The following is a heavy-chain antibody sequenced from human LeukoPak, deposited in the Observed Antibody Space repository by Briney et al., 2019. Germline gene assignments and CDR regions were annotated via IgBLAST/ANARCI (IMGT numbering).Heavy chain of an antibody. J-gene: IGHJ3*02. CDR1: GFTFSSYA. CDR3: AKERPVGIAAAKSGAFDI. CDR2: ISGSGGST. V-gene: IGHV3-23*01. Sequence: HPGGSLRLSCVASGFTFSSYAMSWVRQAPGKGLEWVSAISGSGGSTYYADSVKGRFTISRDNSKNTLYLQMNSLRAEDTAVYYCAKERPVGIAAAKSGAFDIWGQGTMVTVSS. D-gene: IGHD6-13*01.